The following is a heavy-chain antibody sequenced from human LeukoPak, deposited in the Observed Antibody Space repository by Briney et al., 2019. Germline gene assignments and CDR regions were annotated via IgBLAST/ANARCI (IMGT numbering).Heavy chain of an antibody. CDR2: ISSTSSAI. D-gene: IGHD3-16*01. CDR1: GFTFRSYS. Sequence: GGSLRLSCAASGFTFRSYSMNGVRQAPGRGRGWLYYISSTSSAIYYADALKGRFTISRDNAKNSLYLQMDSLRAEDTAVYYCARVIGSYGDSAYWGQGTLVTVSS. J-gene: IGHJ4*02. V-gene: IGHV3-48*04. CDR3: ARVIGSYGDSAY.